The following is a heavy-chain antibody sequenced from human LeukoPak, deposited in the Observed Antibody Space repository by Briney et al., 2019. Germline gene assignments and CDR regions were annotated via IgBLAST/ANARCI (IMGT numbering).Heavy chain of an antibody. Sequence: PSETLSLTCTVSGGSISSSSYYWGWIRQPPGKGLEWIGSIYYSGSTYYNPSLKSRVTISVDTSKNQFSLKLSSVTAADTAVYYCAIVLVGATTHLFDYWGQGTLVTVSS. CDR2: IYYSGST. V-gene: IGHV4-39*01. CDR3: AIVLVGATTHLFDY. D-gene: IGHD1-26*01. J-gene: IGHJ4*02. CDR1: GGSISSSSYY.